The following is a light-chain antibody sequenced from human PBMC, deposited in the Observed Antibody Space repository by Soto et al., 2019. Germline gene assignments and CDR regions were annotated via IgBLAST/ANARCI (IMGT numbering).Light chain of an antibody. CDR2: DAS. CDR3: QQFNSYPLT. CDR1: QGISSA. V-gene: IGKV1-13*02. Sequence: AIQLTQSPSSLSASVGDRVTITCRASQGISSALAWYRQQPGKAPNLLIYDASTLESGVPSRFSGSGSGTDFPLTISSLQPEDFATYYCQQFNSYPLTFGGGTKVEIK. J-gene: IGKJ4*01.